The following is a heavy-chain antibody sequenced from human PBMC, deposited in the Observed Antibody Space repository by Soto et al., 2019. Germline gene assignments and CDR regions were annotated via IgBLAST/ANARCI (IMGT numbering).Heavy chain of an antibody. J-gene: IGHJ5*01. CDR2: IYYTGGT. CDR3: ARDTASKDYDSHSYYPHFDS. Sequence: SWTLSLTCTVSGHSINTDYYRSWIRQPPGKGLEWIGHIYYTGGTFYSPSLKSRLALSVGTYKNQFSLRLSSVTAADTAVYYCARDTASKDYDSHSYYPHFDSWGQGALDTVSS. CDR1: GHSINTDYY. V-gene: IGHV4-30-4*01. D-gene: IGHD3-22*01.